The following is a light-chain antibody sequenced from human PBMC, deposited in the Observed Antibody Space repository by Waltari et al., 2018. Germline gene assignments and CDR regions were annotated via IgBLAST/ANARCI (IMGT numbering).Light chain of an antibody. Sequence: DIQMTQSPSSLSASVGDRVTITCRASQSSSDYLNWYQQKPGKAPKLLIYAASTLQSGVPSRFSGSGSGTDFTLKISRVEAEDVGVYYCMQGTHWPWTFGQGTKVEIK. CDR3: MQGTHWPWT. CDR2: AAS. V-gene: IGKV1-39*01. CDR1: QSSSDY. J-gene: IGKJ1*01.